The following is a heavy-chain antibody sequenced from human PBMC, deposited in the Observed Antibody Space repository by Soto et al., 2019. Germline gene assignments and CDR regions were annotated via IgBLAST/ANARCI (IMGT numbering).Heavy chain of an antibody. J-gene: IGHJ4*02. V-gene: IGHV4-31*03. CDR3: ARTRSGSMNFDY. CDR2: IYYSGST. D-gene: IGHD3-10*01. CDR1: GGSISSGGYY. Sequence: QVQLQESGPGLVKPSQTLSLTCTVSGGSISSGGYYWSWIRQHPGKGLEWIGYIYYSGSTYYNPSLKSRVTISVNTSKNQFSLKLSSVTAADTAVYYCARTRSGSMNFDYWGQGTLVTVSS.